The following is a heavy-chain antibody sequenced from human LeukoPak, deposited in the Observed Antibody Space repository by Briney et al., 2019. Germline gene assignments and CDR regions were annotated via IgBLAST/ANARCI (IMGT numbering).Heavy chain of an antibody. CDR2: ISSSGSTI. Sequence: GGSLRLSCAASGFTFSSYEMNWVRQAPGKGLEGVSYISSSGSTIYYADSVKGRFTISRDNAKNSLYLQMNSLRAEDTALYYCARLGARGVIGSGYWGQGTLVTVSS. D-gene: IGHD3-10*01. J-gene: IGHJ4*02. V-gene: IGHV3-48*03. CDR1: GFTFSSYE. CDR3: ARLGARGVIGSGY.